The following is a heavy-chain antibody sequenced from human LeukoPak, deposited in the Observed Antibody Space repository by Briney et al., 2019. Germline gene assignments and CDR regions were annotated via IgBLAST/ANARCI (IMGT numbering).Heavy chain of an antibody. D-gene: IGHD1-26*01. CDR2: IYPGDSDT. CDR1: EYSFPNYC. J-gene: IGHJ4*02. Sequence: GESLKISCKHSEYSFPNYCIGWVRQMPGKGLEWMGIIYPGDSDTRYSPSFQGQVTISADKSISTAYLQWSSLKASDTAMYYCARLTGSGSYEQIDYWGQGTLVTVSS. V-gene: IGHV5-51*01. CDR3: ARLTGSGSYEQIDY.